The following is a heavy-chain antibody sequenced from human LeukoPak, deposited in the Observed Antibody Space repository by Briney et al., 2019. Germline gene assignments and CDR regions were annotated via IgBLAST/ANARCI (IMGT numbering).Heavy chain of an antibody. V-gene: IGHV4-59*01. CDR3: ARGGAIAAADY. Sequence: SETLSLTCTVSGGSISSYYWSWIRQPPGKGLEWIGCIYYSGSTNYNPSLKSRVTISVDTSKNQFSPKLSSVTAADTAVYYCARGGAIAAADYWGQGTLVTVSS. CDR1: GGSISSYY. D-gene: IGHD6-13*01. J-gene: IGHJ4*02. CDR2: IYYSGST.